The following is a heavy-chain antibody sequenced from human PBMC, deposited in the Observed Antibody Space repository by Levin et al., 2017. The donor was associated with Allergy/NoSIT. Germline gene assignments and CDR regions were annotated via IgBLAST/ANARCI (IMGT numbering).Heavy chain of an antibody. Sequence: GKSLKISCAASGFTFSSYAMTWVRQAPGRGLEWVSGISVSGGKTFYAESVKGRFTVSRDNTKNTLYLQMNSLRAEDTAVYYCAKHGGYWGQGTLVTVSS. CDR2: ISVSGGKT. CDR1: GFTFSSYA. D-gene: IGHD3-16*01. CDR3: AKHGGY. V-gene: IGHV3-23*01. J-gene: IGHJ4*02.